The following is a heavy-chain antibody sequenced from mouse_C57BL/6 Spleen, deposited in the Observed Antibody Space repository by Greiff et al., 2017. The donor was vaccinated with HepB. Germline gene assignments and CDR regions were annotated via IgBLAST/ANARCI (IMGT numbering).Heavy chain of an antibody. J-gene: IGHJ2*01. CDR1: GFTFTDYY. V-gene: IGHV7-3*01. CDR2: IRNKANGYTT. CDR3: ARHGSSGFDY. Sequence: EVMLVESGGGLVQPGGSLSLSCAASGFTFTDYYMSWVRQPPGKALEWLGFIRNKANGYTTEYSASVKGRFTISRDNSQSILYLQMNALRAEDSATYYCARHGSSGFDYWGQGTTLTVSS. D-gene: IGHD1-1*01.